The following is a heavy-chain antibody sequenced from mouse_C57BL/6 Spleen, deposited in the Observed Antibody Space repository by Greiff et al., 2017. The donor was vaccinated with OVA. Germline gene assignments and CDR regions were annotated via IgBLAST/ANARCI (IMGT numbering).Heavy chain of an antibody. CDR1: GYTFTSYW. Sequence: VQLQQPGAELVRPGTSVKLSCKASGYTFTSYWMHWVKQRPGQGLEWIGVIDPSDSYTNYNQKFKGKATLTVDTSSSTAYMQLSSLTSEDSAVYYCARGYYDGGYYFDYWGQGTTLTVSS. J-gene: IGHJ2*01. CDR2: IDPSDSYT. V-gene: IGHV1-59*01. CDR3: ARGYYDGGYYFDY. D-gene: IGHD1-1*01.